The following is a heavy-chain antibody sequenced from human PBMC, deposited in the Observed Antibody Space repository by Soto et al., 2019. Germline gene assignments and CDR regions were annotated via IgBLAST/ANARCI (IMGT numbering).Heavy chain of an antibody. Sequence: KTSETLSLTCTVSGGSISSGDYYWSWIRQPPGKGLEWIGYIYYSGSTYYNPSLKSRVSISVDTSKNQFSLKLSSVTAADTAVYYCARNPIAAAGKVVGYFDYWGQGTLVTVSS. CDR2: IYYSGST. CDR3: ARNPIAAAGKVVGYFDY. V-gene: IGHV4-30-4*01. CDR1: GGSISSGDYY. J-gene: IGHJ4*02. D-gene: IGHD6-13*01.